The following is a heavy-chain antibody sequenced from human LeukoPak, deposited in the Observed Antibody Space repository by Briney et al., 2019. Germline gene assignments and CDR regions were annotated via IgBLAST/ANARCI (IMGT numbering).Heavy chain of an antibody. D-gene: IGHD1-26*01. J-gene: IGHJ4*02. V-gene: IGHV3-72*01. CDR3: ARGGSYRHFDY. Sequence: PGGSLRLSCAASGFTFSDHYMDWVRQAPGKGLEWVGRIRGKANSYSTEYAASVKGRFTISRYDSENSPYVQMNSLKTEDTAVYYCARGGSYRHFDYWGQGTLVTVSS. CDR1: GFTFSDHY. CDR2: IRGKANSYST.